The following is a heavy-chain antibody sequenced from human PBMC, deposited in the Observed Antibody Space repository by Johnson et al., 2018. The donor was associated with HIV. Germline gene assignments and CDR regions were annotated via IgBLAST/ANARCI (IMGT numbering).Heavy chain of an antibody. V-gene: IGHV3-30-3*01. D-gene: IGHD6-6*01. Sequence: QVQLVESGGGVVQPGRSLRLSCAASGFTFSSNPMHWVRQAPGKGLEWVAVMSYDGINKYYADSVKGRFTISRDNSKNTLYLQMNSLRPEDTAVYYCARDSSNSFRFEMYAFDICGQGTMVTVSS. J-gene: IGHJ3*02. CDR3: ARDSSNSFRFEMYAFDI. CDR1: GFTFSSNP. CDR2: MSYDGINK.